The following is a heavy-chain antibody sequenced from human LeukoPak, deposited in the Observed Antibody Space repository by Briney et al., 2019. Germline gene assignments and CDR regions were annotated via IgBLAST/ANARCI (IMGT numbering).Heavy chain of an antibody. CDR2: ISSSSSTI. CDR1: GFTFSSYS. D-gene: IGHD3-22*01. V-gene: IGHV3-48*04. CDR3: ARAEYYYDSSGYYQIDY. Sequence: GGSLRLSCAASGFTFSSYSMNWVRQAPGKGLEWVPYISSSSSTIYYADSVKGRFTISRDNAKNSLYLQMNSLRAEDTAVYYCARAEYYYDSSGYYQIDYWGQGTLVTVSS. J-gene: IGHJ4*02.